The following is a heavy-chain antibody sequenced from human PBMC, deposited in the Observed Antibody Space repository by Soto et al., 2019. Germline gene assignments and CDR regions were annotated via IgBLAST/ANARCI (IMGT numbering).Heavy chain of an antibody. CDR1: GLTFRSYA. J-gene: IGHJ5*02. CDR3: VKGNYFDP. CDR2: ISGDGEST. Sequence: PGGSLNLSCSVSGLTFRSYAMHWVRQAPGKGLQYVAAISGDGESTFYAESMKGRFTISRDNPRNTLFLQMTSLRPEDTAVYYCVKGNYFDPWGPGTLVTVSS. V-gene: IGHV3-64D*06.